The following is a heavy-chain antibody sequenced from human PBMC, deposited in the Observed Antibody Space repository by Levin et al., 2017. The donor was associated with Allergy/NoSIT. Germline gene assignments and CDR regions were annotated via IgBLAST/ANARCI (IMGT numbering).Heavy chain of an antibody. D-gene: IGHD3-10*02. Sequence: AGGSLRLSCKASGYTFDNYWIGWVRQMPGQGLEWMGIVYPGDSDTRYSPSFQGQVIISVDKSVSTAYLQWTNLRASDFAIYYCARRGDPTLFRDALDIWGQGTMVSVSS. J-gene: IGHJ3*02. CDR2: VYPGDSDT. CDR1: GYTFDNYW. V-gene: IGHV5-51*01. CDR3: ARRGDPTLFRDALDI.